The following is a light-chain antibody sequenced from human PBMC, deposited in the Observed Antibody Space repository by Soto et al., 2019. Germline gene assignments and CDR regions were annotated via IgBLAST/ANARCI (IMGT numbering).Light chain of an antibody. J-gene: IGLJ3*02. CDR3: SSYTSSSTRV. CDR1: SSDVGGYNY. Sequence: QSALTQPASVSGSPGQSITISCTGTSSDVGGYNYVSWYQQHPGKAPKLMIYEVSNRPSGVSNRFSGSKSGNTASLTISGLQPEDDADDYCSSYTSSSTRVFGGGTKLTVL. V-gene: IGLV2-14*01. CDR2: EVS.